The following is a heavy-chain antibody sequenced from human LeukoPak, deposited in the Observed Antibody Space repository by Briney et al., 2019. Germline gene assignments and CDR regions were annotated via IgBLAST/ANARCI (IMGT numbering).Heavy chain of an antibody. V-gene: IGHV3-21*01. CDR1: GFTFSSYS. Sequence: GGSLRLSCAASGFTFSSYSMNWVRQAPGKGLEWVSSISSSSNYIYYADSVKGRFTISRDNAKNSLYLQMNSLRAEDTAVYYCARGDAFDIWGQGTMVTVSS. CDR2: ISSSSNYI. CDR3: ARGDAFDI. J-gene: IGHJ3*02.